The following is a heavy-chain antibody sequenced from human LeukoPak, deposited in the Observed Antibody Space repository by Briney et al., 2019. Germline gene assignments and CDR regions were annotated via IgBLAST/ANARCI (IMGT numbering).Heavy chain of an antibody. D-gene: IGHD1-26*01. J-gene: IGHJ4*02. Sequence: GGSLRLSCAACGFTFDDYAMHWVRQAPGKGLEWVSGISWNSGSIGYADSVKGRFTISRDNAKNSLYLQMNSLRAEDMALYYCAKEEYSGSYSLWGQGTLVTVSS. V-gene: IGHV3-9*03. CDR1: GFTFDDYA. CDR2: ISWNSGSI. CDR3: AKEEYSGSYSL.